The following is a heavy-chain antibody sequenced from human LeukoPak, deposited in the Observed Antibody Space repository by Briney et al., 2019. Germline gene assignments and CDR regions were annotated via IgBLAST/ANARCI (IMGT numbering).Heavy chain of an antibody. CDR3: AKDRNVWGTYPLYFDY. CDR2: IRYDGINK. V-gene: IGHV3-30*02. D-gene: IGHD3-16*02. J-gene: IGHJ4*02. CDR1: GFTFSSYA. Sequence: GGSLRLSCAASGFTFSSYAMHWVRQAPGKGLEWVAIIRYDGINKDYADSVKGPFTISRDNSKNMLYLQMSSLRAEDTAVYYCAKDRNVWGTYPLYFDYWGQGTLVTVSS.